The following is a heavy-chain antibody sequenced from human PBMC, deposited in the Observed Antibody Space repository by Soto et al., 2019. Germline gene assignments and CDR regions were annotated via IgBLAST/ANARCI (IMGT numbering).Heavy chain of an antibody. Sequence: EVQLLESGGGLVQPGGSLRLSCAASGFTFNNYAMTWVRQAPGNGLEWVSAISGGGDTTSYADSVQGRFTVSRDGSKNTLYLQMSSLRAEDTALYYCAKGRGGSGSLTPRVDFWGQGTLVTVSS. V-gene: IGHV3-23*01. CDR1: GFTFNNYA. CDR2: ISGGGDTT. D-gene: IGHD3-10*01. CDR3: AKGRGGSGSLTPRVDF. J-gene: IGHJ4*02.